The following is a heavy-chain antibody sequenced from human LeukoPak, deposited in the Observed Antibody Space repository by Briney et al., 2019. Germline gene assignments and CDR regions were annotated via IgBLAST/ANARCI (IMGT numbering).Heavy chain of an antibody. CDR1: GFTFSSYA. D-gene: IGHD3-22*01. CDR3: AKEDRITMIVVVITYFDY. V-gene: IGHV3-23*01. CDR2: ISGSGGST. Sequence: GGSLRLSCAASGFTFSSYAMSWVRQAPGKGLEWVSAISGSGGSTYYADSVKGRFTISRDNSKNTLYLQMSSLRAEDTAVYYCAKEDRITMIVVVITYFDYWGQGTLVTVSS. J-gene: IGHJ4*02.